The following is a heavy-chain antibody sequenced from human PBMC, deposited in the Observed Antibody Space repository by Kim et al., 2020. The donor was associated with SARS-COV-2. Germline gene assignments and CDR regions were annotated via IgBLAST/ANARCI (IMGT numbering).Heavy chain of an antibody. Sequence: GGSLRLSCAASGFTFSNAWMSWVRQAPGKGLEWVGRIKSKTDGGTTDYAAPVKGRFTISRDDSKNTLYLQMNSLKTEDTAVYYCTTANYYGSGSYNDYWGQGTLVTVSS. D-gene: IGHD3-10*01. CDR3: TTANYYGSGSYNDY. J-gene: IGHJ4*02. V-gene: IGHV3-15*01. CDR1: GFTFSNAW. CDR2: IKSKTDGGTT.